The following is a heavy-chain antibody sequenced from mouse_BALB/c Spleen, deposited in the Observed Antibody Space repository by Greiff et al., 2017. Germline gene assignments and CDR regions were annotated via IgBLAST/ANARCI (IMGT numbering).Heavy chain of an antibody. CDR2: ISDGGSYT. V-gene: IGHV5-4*02. Sequence: EVQLVESGGGLVKPGGSLKLSCAASGFTFSDYYMYWVRQTPEKRLEWVATISDGGSYTYYPDSVKGRFTISRDNAKNNLYLQMSSLKSEDTAMYYCARGEDYRYDGGAMDYWGQGTSVTVSS. J-gene: IGHJ4*01. CDR1: GFTFSDYY. CDR3: ARGEDYRYDGGAMDY. D-gene: IGHD2-14*01.